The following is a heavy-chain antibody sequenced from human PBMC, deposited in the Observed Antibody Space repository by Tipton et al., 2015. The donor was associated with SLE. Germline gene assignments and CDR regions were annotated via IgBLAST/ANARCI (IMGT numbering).Heavy chain of an antibody. Sequence: TLSLTCTVSGGSITSSHDYWGWIRQPPGKGLEWIGSIHHSGSAYDNPSLKSRVTISPDTSKNQFSLKLSSVTAADTAVYYCARGRFSPDYWGQGTLVTVSS. V-gene: IGHV4-39*07. J-gene: IGHJ4*02. CDR3: ARGRFSPDY. D-gene: IGHD3-3*01. CDR1: GGSITSSHDY. CDR2: IHHSGSA.